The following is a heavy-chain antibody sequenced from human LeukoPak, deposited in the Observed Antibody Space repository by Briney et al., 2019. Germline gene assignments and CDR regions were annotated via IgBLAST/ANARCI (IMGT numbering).Heavy chain of an antibody. J-gene: IGHJ6*02. Sequence: SQTLSLTCTVYGGSISSGGYYWSWIRQPPGKGLESIGYIYYSGSTDYNPSLESRVTISVDTSKNQFSLKLSSVTAADTAVYYCARHTQGYYYYGMDVWGQGTTVTVSS. CDR2: IYYSGST. CDR3: ARHTQGYYYYGMDV. V-gene: IGHV4-61*08. D-gene: IGHD2-2*02. CDR1: GGSISSGGYY.